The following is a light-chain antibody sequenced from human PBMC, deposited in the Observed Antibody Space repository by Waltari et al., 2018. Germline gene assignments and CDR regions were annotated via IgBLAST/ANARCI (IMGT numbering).Light chain of an antibody. CDR2: DAS. CDR3: QQYNRWPPLT. Sequence: DILMTQSPAALSVSPGERATFSCRASQSISSNLAWYQQKPGQAPRLLLFDASTRATGVPARFRGSGSGTEFTLTISSLQSEDSAIYYCQQYNRWPPLTFGGGTKVEIK. V-gene: IGKV3-15*01. CDR1: QSISSN. J-gene: IGKJ4*01.